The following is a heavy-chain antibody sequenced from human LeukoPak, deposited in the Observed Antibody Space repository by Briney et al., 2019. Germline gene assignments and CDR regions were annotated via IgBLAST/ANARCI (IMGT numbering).Heavy chain of an antibody. D-gene: IGHD6-19*01. CDR3: ARRAVASFFDAFDI. Sequence: ASVKVSCKASGYTFTSYDITWVRQAPGQGLEWMGWISTDNGNTNYAQKVQGRVTMTTDTSTSTAYMELKSLRFDDTAVYYCARRAVASFFDAFDIWGQGTMVTVSS. CDR1: GYTFTSYD. V-gene: IGHV1-18*01. CDR2: ISTDNGNT. J-gene: IGHJ3*02.